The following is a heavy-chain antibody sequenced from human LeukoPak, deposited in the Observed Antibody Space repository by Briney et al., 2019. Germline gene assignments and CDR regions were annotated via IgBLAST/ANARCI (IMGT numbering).Heavy chain of an antibody. Sequence: GGSLRLSCAASGFTFSSYSMNWVRQAPGKGLEWVAVVSYDGSNKYYADSVKGRFTISRDNAKNTVYLQMNSLRVEDTAVYYCGNHDYSDYYGGQGTVVTVSA. CDR3: GNHDYSDYY. J-gene: IGHJ4*02. CDR1: GFTFSSYS. D-gene: IGHD4-11*01. V-gene: IGHV3-30*03. CDR2: VSYDGSNK.